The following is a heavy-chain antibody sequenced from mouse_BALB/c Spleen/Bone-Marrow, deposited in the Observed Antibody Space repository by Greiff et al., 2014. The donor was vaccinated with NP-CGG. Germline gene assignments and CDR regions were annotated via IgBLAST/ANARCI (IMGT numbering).Heavy chain of an antibody. CDR1: GFTFTDYY. CDR3: AREQGRVLFDY. V-gene: IGHV7-3*02. CDR2: IRTKANGYTT. Sequence: EVMLVESGGGLVQPGGSLRLSCATSGFTFTDYYMNWVRQPPGKALEWLGFIRTKANGYTTEYSASVKGRFTVSRANSQNILYLQMNTRRAEDRAADYCAREQGRVLFDYWGQGTTLTVSS. J-gene: IGHJ2*01.